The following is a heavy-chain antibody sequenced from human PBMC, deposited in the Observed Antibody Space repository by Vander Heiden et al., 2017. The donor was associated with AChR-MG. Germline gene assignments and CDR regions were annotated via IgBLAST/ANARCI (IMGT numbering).Heavy chain of an antibody. CDR1: GFTFDDYA. D-gene: IGHD6-13*01. CDR2: ISWNSGSI. J-gene: IGHJ2*01. V-gene: IGHV3-9*01. CDR3: AKNRAAAGPANWYFDL. Sequence: EVQLVESGGGLVQPGRSLRLSCAASGFTFDDYAMHWVRQAPGKGLEWVSGISWNSGSIGYADSVKGRFTISRDNAKNSLYLQMNSLRAEDTALYYCAKNRAAAGPANWYFDLWGRGTLVTVSS.